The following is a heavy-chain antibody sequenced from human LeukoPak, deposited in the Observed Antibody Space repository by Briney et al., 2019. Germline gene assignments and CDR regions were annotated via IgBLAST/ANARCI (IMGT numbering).Heavy chain of an antibody. Sequence: GASVKVSCKASGYTFTGYYMHWVRQAPGQGLEWMGWINPNSGGTNYAQKFKGRVTMTRDTSISTAYMELSRLRSDDTAVYYCARPIRGYCSSTSCPYAFDIWGQGTMVTVSS. CDR3: ARPIRGYCSSTSCPYAFDI. CDR2: INPNSGGT. D-gene: IGHD2-2*03. V-gene: IGHV1-2*02. CDR1: GYTFTGYY. J-gene: IGHJ3*02.